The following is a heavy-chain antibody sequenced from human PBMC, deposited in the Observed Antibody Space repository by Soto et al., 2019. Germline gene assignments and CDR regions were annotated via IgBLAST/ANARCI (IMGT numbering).Heavy chain of an antibody. D-gene: IGHD3-9*01. CDR1: GDSLSGYA. V-gene: IGHV4-34*01. CDR2: ITFRGVT. CDR3: ARKLEAPIRGVEWSSYNWFDP. J-gene: IGHJ5*02. Sequence: PSKTLSLTCDVHGDSLSGYAWSWIRQPPGKGLEWIGEITFRGVTNYHPSLKSRVSMSVDTSKNRISLNVSSVTAAHTALYFCARKLEAPIRGVEWSSYNWFDPWGPGTLVPVAS.